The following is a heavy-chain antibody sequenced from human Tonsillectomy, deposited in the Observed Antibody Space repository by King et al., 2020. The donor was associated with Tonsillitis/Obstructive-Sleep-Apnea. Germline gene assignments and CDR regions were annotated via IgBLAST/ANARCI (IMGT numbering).Heavy chain of an antibody. Sequence: VQLQQWGAELLKPSETLSLTCAVYGGSFSGYYWSWIRQPPGKGLEWIGEINHSGSTNYNPSLKSRVTISVDTSKNQFSLKLSSVTAADTAVYYCARVHYYDSSGYYIDYWGQGTLVTVSS. D-gene: IGHD3-22*01. CDR3: ARVHYYDSSGYYIDY. J-gene: IGHJ4*02. CDR2: INHSGST. V-gene: IGHV4-34*01. CDR1: GGSFSGYY.